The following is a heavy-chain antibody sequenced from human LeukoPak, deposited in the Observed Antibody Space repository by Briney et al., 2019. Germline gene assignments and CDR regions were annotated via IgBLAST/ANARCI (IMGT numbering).Heavy chain of an antibody. CDR3: ARTSVGGSGWVPFDY. D-gene: IGHD6-19*01. CDR1: GGSISSRSYY. Sequence: SETLSLTCSVSGGSISSRSYYWGWIRHPPGKGLEWIGTIHHTGNTYYNPSLKSRVTISVDTSKNQFSLNLSSVTAADTAVYFCARTSVGGSGWVPFDYWGQGTLVTVSS. V-gene: IGHV4-39*01. J-gene: IGHJ4*02. CDR2: IHHTGNT.